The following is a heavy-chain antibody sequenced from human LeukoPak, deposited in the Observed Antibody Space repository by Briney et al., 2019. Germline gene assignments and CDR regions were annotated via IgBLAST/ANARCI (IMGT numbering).Heavy chain of an antibody. CDR2: INSDGSIT. CDR3: ARGRGESSSWYEDY. Sequence: SGGSLRLSCAASGFTFGSYWMHWVRQAPGKGLVWVSRINSDGSITTYADSVKGRFTISRDNAKNTLYLQMNSLRAEDTAIYYCARGRGESSSWYEDYWGQGTLVTVSS. CDR1: GFTFGSYW. D-gene: IGHD6-13*01. J-gene: IGHJ4*02. V-gene: IGHV3-74*01.